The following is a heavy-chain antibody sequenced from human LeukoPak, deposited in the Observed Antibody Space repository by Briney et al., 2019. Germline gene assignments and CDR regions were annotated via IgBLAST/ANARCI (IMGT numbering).Heavy chain of an antibody. V-gene: IGHV3-23*01. J-gene: IGHJ4*02. Sequence: GGSLRLSCAASGFTFDDYAMHWVRQAPGKGLERVSAISGSGVTTYYADSVKGRFTISRDNSKNTLHLQMNSLRAEDTAVYYCARSSGSYTRLDYWGQGTLVTVSS. CDR3: ARSSGSYTRLDY. CDR2: ISGSGVTT. CDR1: GFTFDDYA. D-gene: IGHD3-10*01.